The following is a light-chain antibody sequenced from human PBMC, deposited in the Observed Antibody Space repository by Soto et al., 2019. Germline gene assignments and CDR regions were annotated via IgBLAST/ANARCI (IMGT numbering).Light chain of an antibody. Sequence: QSVLTQPPSVSGAPGQRVTISCTGSSSNIGAGYDVHWYQQLPGTAPKLLIYGNSNRPSGVPDRFSGSKSGTSAWSPVMAREAEDEADYYCQSYDSSLYVFGTGTKVTVL. CDR3: QSYDSSLYV. V-gene: IGLV1-40*01. CDR1: SSNIGAGYD. J-gene: IGLJ1*01. CDR2: GNS.